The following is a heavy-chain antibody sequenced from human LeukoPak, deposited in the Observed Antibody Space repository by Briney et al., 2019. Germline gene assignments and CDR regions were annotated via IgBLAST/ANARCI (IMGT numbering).Heavy chain of an antibody. D-gene: IGHD1-26*01. CDR1: GFTFSNYA. Sequence: GGSLRLSCAVSGFTFSNYAMTWIRQAPGKGLEWVSTSDRDGKTYYADSVTGRFTISRDNSKNTLYLQMNGLRAEDTAIYYCARDRSGSTHWGQGSLVTVSS. CDR3: ARDRSGSTH. J-gene: IGHJ4*02. CDR2: SDRDGKT. V-gene: IGHV3-23*01.